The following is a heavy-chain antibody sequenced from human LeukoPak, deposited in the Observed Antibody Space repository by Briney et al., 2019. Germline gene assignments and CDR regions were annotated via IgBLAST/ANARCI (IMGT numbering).Heavy chain of an antibody. CDR1: GFTFSSYE. CDR3: ARLQTDSSTSGY. D-gene: IGHD6-13*01. J-gene: IGHJ4*02. Sequence: GGSLRLSWAASGFTFSSYEMNWVRQPPGKGLEWVSYISSSGSTIYYADSVKGRFTISRDNAKNSLYLQMNSLRAEATAVYYCARLQTDSSTSGYWGQGTLVTVSS. CDR2: ISSSGSTI. V-gene: IGHV3-48*03.